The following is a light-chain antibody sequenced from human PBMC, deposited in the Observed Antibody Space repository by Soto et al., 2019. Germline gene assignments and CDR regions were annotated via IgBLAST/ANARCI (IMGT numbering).Light chain of an antibody. V-gene: IGKV1-5*03. CDR3: QQYNSYRWT. J-gene: IGKJ1*01. Sequence: IQVTQSPSTLSASVGDRVTITCRASQSISSWLAWYQQKAGKAPNLLIYKASRLESGVPSRFRGSGSETEFTLTISGLQPGDSATYYCQQYNSYRWTFGQGTKVDI. CDR1: QSISSW. CDR2: KAS.